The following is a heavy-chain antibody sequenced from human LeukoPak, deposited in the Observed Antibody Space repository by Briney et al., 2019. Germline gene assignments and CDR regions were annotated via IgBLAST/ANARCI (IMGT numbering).Heavy chain of an antibody. CDR2: INPNSGGT. Sequence: GASVKVSCKASGYTFTGYYMHWVRQAPGQGLEWMGRINPNSGGTNYAQKFQGRVTMTRDTSISTAYMELSRLRSDDTAVYYCASLNTYYYDSSGYYWNYWGQGTLVTVSS. J-gene: IGHJ4*02. V-gene: IGHV1-2*06. D-gene: IGHD3-22*01. CDR1: GYTFTGYY. CDR3: ASLNTYYYDSSGYYWNY.